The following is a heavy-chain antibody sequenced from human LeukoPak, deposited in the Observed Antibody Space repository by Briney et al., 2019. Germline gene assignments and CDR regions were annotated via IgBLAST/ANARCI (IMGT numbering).Heavy chain of an antibody. D-gene: IGHD2-15*01. CDR1: GFIFSSYA. CDR3: ATRYNGVSCY. Sequence: PGGSLRLSCEASGFIFSSYAMSWVRQAPGKGLEWVSCINGGGGSTYYADSVKGRLTISRDNFKKTLFLQINSLRAEDTAIYYCATRYNGVSCYWGQGTLVTVSS. J-gene: IGHJ4*02. CDR2: INGGGGST. V-gene: IGHV3-23*01.